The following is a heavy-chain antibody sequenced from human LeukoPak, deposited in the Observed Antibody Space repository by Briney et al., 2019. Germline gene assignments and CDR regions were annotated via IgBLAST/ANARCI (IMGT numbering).Heavy chain of an antibody. D-gene: IGHD3-10*01. Sequence: GESLKISCQVSGYIFTHYWIGWVRQMPGKGLESMGLIYPADSDTTYSPSFQGQVTISADKSISTVYLQWSSLKASDTAMYYGARQSRDGSKTRGYYFDYWGQGTLVTVSS. J-gene: IGHJ4*02. CDR2: IYPADSDT. CDR1: GYIFTHYW. CDR3: ARQSRDGSKTRGYYFDY. V-gene: IGHV5-51*01.